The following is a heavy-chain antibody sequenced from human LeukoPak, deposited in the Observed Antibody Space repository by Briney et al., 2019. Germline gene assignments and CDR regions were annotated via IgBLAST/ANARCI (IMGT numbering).Heavy chain of an antibody. Sequence: PGGSLRLSCVASGFAFSKYAMHWVRQAPGKGLEWLTFIRHDGSFKEYADSVKGRFTISRDNSKNTLYLQMNSLGAEDTAVYYCAKDLLPAAGSDYWGQGTLVTVSS. CDR3: AKDLLPAAGSDY. D-gene: IGHD6-13*01. J-gene: IGHJ4*02. CDR1: GFAFSKYA. V-gene: IGHV3-30*02. CDR2: IRHDGSFK.